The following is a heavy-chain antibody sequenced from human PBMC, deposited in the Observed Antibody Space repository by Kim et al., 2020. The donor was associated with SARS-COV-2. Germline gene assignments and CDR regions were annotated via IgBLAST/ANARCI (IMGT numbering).Heavy chain of an antibody. D-gene: IGHD2-15*01. J-gene: IGHJ4*02. V-gene: IGHV3-74*01. CDR3: PKGGWGGSADD. CDR2: T. Sequence: TDYVDAVKGRFTTSIDDAKNTLYLQMSSLRPEDTAVYYCPKGGWGGSADDWGQGTAVIVSS.